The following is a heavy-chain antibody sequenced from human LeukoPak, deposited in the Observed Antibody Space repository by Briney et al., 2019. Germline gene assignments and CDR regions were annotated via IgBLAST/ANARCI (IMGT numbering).Heavy chain of an antibody. D-gene: IGHD5-18*01. CDR2: INPSGTGT. CDR3: ARAYMDTAMVALGY. V-gene: IGHV1-46*01. J-gene: IGHJ4*02. Sequence: GASVKVSCKASGDTFSTYYMHWVRQASGQGLEWMGIINPSGTGTSYAQRFRGRVTMTRDTPTSTLYMELSSLRSEDTAVYYCARAYMDTAMVALGYWGQGTLVTVSS. CDR1: GDTFSTYY.